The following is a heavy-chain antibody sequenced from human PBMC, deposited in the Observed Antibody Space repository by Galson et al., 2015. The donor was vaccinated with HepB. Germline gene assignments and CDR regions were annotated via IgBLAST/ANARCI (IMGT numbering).Heavy chain of an antibody. V-gene: IGHV3-30-3*01. Sequence: SLRLSCAASGFTFSSYAMHWVRQPPGKGLEWVAVISYDGSNKYYADSVKGRFTISRDNSKNTLYLQMNSLRPEDTAVYYCALGGGPYYYYYINVWGEGTTVTVSS. J-gene: IGHJ6*03. CDR3: ALGGGPYYYYYINV. CDR1: GFTFSSYA. CDR2: ISYDGSNK. D-gene: IGHD3-16*01.